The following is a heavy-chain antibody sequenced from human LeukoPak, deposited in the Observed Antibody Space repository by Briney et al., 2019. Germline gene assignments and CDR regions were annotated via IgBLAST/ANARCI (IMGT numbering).Heavy chain of an antibody. CDR2: ISGSGGST. V-gene: IGHV3-23*01. Sequence: GGSLRLSCAASGFTFSSYAMSWVRQAPGKGLEWVSAISGSGGSTYYADSVKGRFTISRDNAENTVYLQMTSLRADDTAVYYCARGGRDGYPADAFDIWGQGTMVTVSS. CDR3: ARGGRDGYPADAFDI. CDR1: GFTFSSYA. D-gene: IGHD5-24*01. J-gene: IGHJ3*02.